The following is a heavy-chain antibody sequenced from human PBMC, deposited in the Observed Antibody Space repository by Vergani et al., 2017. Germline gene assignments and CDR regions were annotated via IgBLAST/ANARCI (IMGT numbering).Heavy chain of an antibody. CDR1: GFTFSSYA. CDR3: AKGPIAAAGSAEYFQH. J-gene: IGHJ1*01. Sequence: EVQLVESGGGLVQPGGSLRLSCAASGFTFSSYAMSWVRQAPGKGLEWVSAISGSGGSTYYADSVKGRFTISRGNSKNTLYLQMNSLRAEDTAVYYCAKGPIAAAGSAEYFQHWGQGTLVNVSS. V-gene: IGHV3-23*04. D-gene: IGHD6-13*01. CDR2: ISGSGGST.